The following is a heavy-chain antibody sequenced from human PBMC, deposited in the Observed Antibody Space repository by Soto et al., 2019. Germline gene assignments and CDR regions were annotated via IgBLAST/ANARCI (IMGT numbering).Heavy chain of an antibody. D-gene: IGHD5-18*01. CDR3: ARGIGGIYSYGYFDY. CDR1: GGSISNNAYS. J-gene: IGHJ4*02. CDR2: IYPSGTT. V-gene: IGHV4-30-2*01. Sequence: PSETLSLTCAVSGGSISNNAYSWGWVRQPPGKGLEWIGYIYPSGTTYYNPSLESRVSISVDRSKNQFSLELGSVTAADTAVYYCARGIGGIYSYGYFDYWGQGTLVTVSS.